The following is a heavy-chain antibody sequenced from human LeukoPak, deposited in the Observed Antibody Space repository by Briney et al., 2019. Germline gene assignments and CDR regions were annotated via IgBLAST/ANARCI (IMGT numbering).Heavy chain of an antibody. V-gene: IGHV4-59*01. D-gene: IGHD3-22*01. CDR2: IYYSGNS. CDR3: AGLGASGNGYLSWFDP. CDR1: GGSISTYY. J-gene: IGHJ5*02. Sequence: KPSETLSLTCTVSGGSISTYYWSWIRQPPGKGLEWIGYIYYSGNSNYNPSLKSRVIISVDTSKNQFSLKLSSVTAADTAVYYCAGLGASGNGYLSWFDPWGQGTLVTVSS.